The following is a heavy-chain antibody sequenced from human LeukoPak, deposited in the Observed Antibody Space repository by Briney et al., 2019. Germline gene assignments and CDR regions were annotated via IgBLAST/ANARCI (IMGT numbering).Heavy chain of an antibody. CDR3: ARDPYYYDSSGYEGY. V-gene: IGHV1-69*05. CDR2: IIPIFGTA. D-gene: IGHD3-22*01. CDR1: GGTFSSYA. J-gene: IGHJ4*02. Sequence: ASVKVSCKASGGTFSSYAISWVRQAPGQGLEWMGGIIPIFGTANYAQKFQGRVTITTNESTSTAYMELSSLRSEDTAVYYCARDPYYYDSSGYEGYWGQGTLVTVSS.